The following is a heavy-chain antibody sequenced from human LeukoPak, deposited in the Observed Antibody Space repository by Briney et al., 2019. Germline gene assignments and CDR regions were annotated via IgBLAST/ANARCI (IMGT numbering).Heavy chain of an antibody. D-gene: IGHD5-12*01. Sequence: ASVKVSCKASGYTFTSYDINWVRQPTGQGLEWMGWMNPNSGNTGCAQKFQGRVTMTRNTSISTAYMELSSLRSEDTAVYYCARSPKGELRDSDYDHGFDYWGQGTLVTVSS. CDR2: MNPNSGNT. CDR1: GYTFTSYD. V-gene: IGHV1-8*01. J-gene: IGHJ4*02. CDR3: ARSPKGELRDSDYDHGFDY.